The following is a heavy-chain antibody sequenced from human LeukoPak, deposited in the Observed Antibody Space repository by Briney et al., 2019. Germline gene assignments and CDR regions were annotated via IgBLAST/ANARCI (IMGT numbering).Heavy chain of an antibody. V-gene: IGHV3-21*01. J-gene: IGHJ4*02. CDR1: GFTFSSYS. CDR2: ISSSSSYI. D-gene: IGHD3-10*01. CDR3: ARASGGYFDY. Sequence: PGGSLRLSCAASGFTFSSYSMTWVRQAPGKGLEWVSSISSSSSYIYYADSVKGRFTISRDNAKNSLYLQMNSLRAEDTAVYYCARASGGYFDYWGQGTLVTVSS.